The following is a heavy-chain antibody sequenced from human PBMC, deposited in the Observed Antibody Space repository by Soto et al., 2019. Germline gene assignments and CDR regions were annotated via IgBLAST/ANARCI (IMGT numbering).Heavy chain of an antibody. Sequence: VQLQESGPGLVKPSETLSLTCTVSGGSVNSYYWSWIRQPPGKGLEWIGYMYYRGTTKYNPTLQRRVTITVDTSKNQCTLKLSSGTAADTAVYYCATIGGYSFGDMGVDPWGQGTLVTVSS. CDR2: MYYRGTT. V-gene: IGHV4-59*02. D-gene: IGHD5-18*01. CDR1: GGSVNSYY. CDR3: ATIGGYSFGDMGVDP. J-gene: IGHJ5*02.